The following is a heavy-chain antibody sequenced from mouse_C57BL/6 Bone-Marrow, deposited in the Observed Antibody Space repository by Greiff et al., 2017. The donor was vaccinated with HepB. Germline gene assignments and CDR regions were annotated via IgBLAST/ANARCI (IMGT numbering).Heavy chain of an antibody. CDR2: IDPENGDT. D-gene: IGHD1-1*01. J-gene: IGHJ2*01. CDR3: TLYYYGSSY. V-gene: IGHV14-4*01. CDR1: GFNIKDDY. Sequence: EVQLQQSGAELVRPGASVKLSCTASGFNIKDDYMHWVKQRPEQGLEWIGWIDPENGDTEYASKFQGKATITADTSSNTAYPQLSSLTSEDTAVYYCTLYYYGSSYWGQGTTLTVSS.